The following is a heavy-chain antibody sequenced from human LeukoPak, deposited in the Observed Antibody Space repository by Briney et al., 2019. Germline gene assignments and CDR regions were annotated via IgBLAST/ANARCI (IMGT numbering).Heavy chain of an antibody. CDR1: GGSISSSGYF. V-gene: IGHV4-39*02. D-gene: IGHD2-21*01. J-gene: IGHJ4*02. CDR3: ARRIPGFSFDS. Sequence: SETLSLTCTVSGGSISSSGYFWGWIRQAPGKGLEWIGNVYYSGTTYYNPSVDTSKNHFSLRLSSVTAADTAVYFCARRIPGFSFDSWGQGALVTVSS. CDR2: VYYSGTT.